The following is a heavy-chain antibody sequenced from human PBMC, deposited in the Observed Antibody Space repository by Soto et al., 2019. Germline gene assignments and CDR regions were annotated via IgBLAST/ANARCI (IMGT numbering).Heavy chain of an antibody. V-gene: IGHV3-74*01. J-gene: IGHJ4*02. CDR2: INSDGSST. D-gene: IGHD3-3*01. Sequence: GGSLRLSCAASGFTFSSYWMHWVRQAPGKGLVWVSRINSDGSSTSYADSVKGRFTISRDNAKNTLYLQMNSLRAEDTAVYYCARGPYYDFWSIQVVDYWGQGTLVTVSS. CDR1: GFTFSSYW. CDR3: ARGPYYDFWSIQVVDY.